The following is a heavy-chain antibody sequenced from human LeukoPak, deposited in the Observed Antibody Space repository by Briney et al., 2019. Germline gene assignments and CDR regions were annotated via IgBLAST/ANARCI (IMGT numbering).Heavy chain of an antibody. CDR2: IYTSGST. J-gene: IGHJ2*01. V-gene: IGHV4-39*07. Sequence: SETLSLTCTVSGGSISSSSYYWGWIRQPPGKGLEWIGRIYTSGSTNYNPSLKSRVTISVDTSKNQFSLKLNSVTPEDTAVYYCARVGGADEATTRRYFDLWGRGTLVTVSS. D-gene: IGHD1-26*01. CDR3: ARVGGADEATTRRYFDL. CDR1: GGSISSSSYY.